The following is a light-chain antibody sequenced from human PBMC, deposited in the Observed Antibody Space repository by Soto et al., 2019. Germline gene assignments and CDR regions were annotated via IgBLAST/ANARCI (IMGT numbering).Light chain of an antibody. CDR2: DAS. Sequence: DMQMTQSPSTLSASVGDRVTITCRGSQSISSWLAWYQQKPGKAPKLLIYDASSLESGVPSRFSGSGSGTEFTLTISSLQPDDFATYYCQQYNSYSPTFGQVTKVDIK. CDR3: QQYNSYSPT. CDR1: QSISSW. V-gene: IGKV1-5*01. J-gene: IGKJ1*01.